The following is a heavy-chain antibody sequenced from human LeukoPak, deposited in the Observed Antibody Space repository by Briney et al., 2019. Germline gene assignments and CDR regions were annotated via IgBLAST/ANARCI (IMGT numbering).Heavy chain of an antibody. Sequence: PSETLSLTCTVSGGSISSSSYYWGWIRQPPGKGLEWIGSIYYSGSTYYNPSLKSRVTISVDTSKNQFSLKLSSVTAADTAVYYCARARRYSSGWYYYFDYWGQGTLVTVSS. CDR2: IYYSGST. CDR3: ARARRYSSGWYYYFDY. CDR1: GGSISSSSYY. V-gene: IGHV4-39*07. J-gene: IGHJ4*02. D-gene: IGHD6-19*01.